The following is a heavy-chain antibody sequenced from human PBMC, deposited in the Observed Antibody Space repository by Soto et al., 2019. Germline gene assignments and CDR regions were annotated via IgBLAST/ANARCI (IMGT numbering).Heavy chain of an antibody. CDR3: ERSSSSWLSYYGMDV. D-gene: IGHD6-13*01. J-gene: IGHJ6*02. CDR2: IGTAGDT. CDR1: GFTFSSYD. Sequence: HPGGSLRLSCAASGFTFSSYDMHWVRQATGKGLEWVSAIGTAGDTYYPGSVKGRFTISRENAKNSLYLQMNSLRAGDTAVYYCERSSSSWLSYYGMDVWGQGTTVTVSS. V-gene: IGHV3-13*01.